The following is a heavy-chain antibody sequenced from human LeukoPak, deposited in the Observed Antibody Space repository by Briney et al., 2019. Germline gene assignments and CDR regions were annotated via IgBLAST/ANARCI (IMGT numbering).Heavy chain of an antibody. J-gene: IGHJ5*02. CDR1: GFTFSTFA. V-gene: IGHV3-66*01. Sequence: GGSLRLSCAASGFTFSTFAMSWVRQAPGKGLEWVSVIYSGGSTYYADSVKGRFTISRDNSKNTLYLQMNSLRAEDTAVYYCARDSGYASNWFDPWGQGTLVTVSS. CDR3: ARDSGYASNWFDP. CDR2: IYSGGST. D-gene: IGHD5-12*01.